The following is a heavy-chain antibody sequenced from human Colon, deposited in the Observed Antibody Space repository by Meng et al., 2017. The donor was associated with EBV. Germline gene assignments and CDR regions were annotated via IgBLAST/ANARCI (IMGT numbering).Heavy chain of an antibody. D-gene: IGHD3-10*01. J-gene: IGHJ1*01. Sequence: QVQVLAPAPALCEPSATRSPPSPVVAASITNQKWLAWGRQPPGKGLEWIGEIPHRGSSAYNPSLKSRVSMSIDKSKNQFSLRLTSVTAADTAVYHCLRGSGGSVWGQGTLVTVSS. V-gene: IGHV4-4*02. CDR2: IPHRGSS. CDR3: LRGSGGSV. CDR1: AASITNQKW.